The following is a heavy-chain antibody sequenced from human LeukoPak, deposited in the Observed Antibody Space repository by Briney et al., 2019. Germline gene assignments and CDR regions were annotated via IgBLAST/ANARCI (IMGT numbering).Heavy chain of an antibody. J-gene: IGHJ3*02. V-gene: IGHV3-21*01. D-gene: IGHD3-22*01. CDR1: GFTFSSYS. CDR2: ISSSSSYI. CDR3: ARNYDSSGYYYDADAFDI. Sequence: KPGGSLRLSCAASGFTFSSYSMNWVRQAPGKGLEWVSSISSSSSYIYYADSVKGRFTISRDNAKSSLYLQMNSLRAEDTAVYYCARNYDSSGYYYDADAFDIWGQGTMVTVSS.